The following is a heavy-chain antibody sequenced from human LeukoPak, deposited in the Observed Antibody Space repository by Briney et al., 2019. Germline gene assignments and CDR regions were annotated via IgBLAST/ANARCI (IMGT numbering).Heavy chain of an antibody. J-gene: IGHJ4*02. D-gene: IGHD2-15*01. V-gene: IGHV4-4*07. CDR2: IYTSGST. CDR1: GGSISTYY. Sequence: SETLFLTCTVSGGSISTYYWSWIRQPAGKGLEWIGRIYTSGSTNYNPTLKSRVTMSVDTSKNQFSLRLNSVTAADTAMYYCARGICSGGGCSAPGSFDYWGQGSLVTVSS. CDR3: ARGICSGGGCSAPGSFDY.